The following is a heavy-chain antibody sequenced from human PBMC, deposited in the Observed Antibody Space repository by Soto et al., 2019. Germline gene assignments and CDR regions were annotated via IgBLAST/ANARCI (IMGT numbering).Heavy chain of an antibody. CDR3: ARIPGITMVRGVITDYYYYGMDV. D-gene: IGHD3-10*01. Sequence: SGPTLVNPTQTLTLTCTFSGFSLSTSGMCVSWIRQPPGKALEWLALIDWDDDKYYSTSLKTRLTISKDTSKNQVVLTMTNMDPVDTATYYCARIPGITMVRGVITDYYYYGMDVWGQGTTVTVS. CDR2: IDWDDDK. V-gene: IGHV2-70*01. CDR1: GFSLSTSGMC. J-gene: IGHJ6*02.